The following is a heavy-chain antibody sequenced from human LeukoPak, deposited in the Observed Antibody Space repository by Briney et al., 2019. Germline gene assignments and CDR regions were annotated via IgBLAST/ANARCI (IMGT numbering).Heavy chain of an antibody. CDR1: GFTFSSYG. D-gene: IGHD3-10*01. CDR3: AKDPVRGVIKGFDY. J-gene: IGHJ4*02. V-gene: IGHV3-30*18. CDR2: ISYDGSNK. Sequence: GGSLRLSCAASGFTFSSYGMHWVRQAPGKGLEWVAVISYDGSNKYYADSVKGRFTISRDNSKNTLYLQMNSLRAEDTAVYYCAKDPVRGVIKGFDYWGQGTLVTVSS.